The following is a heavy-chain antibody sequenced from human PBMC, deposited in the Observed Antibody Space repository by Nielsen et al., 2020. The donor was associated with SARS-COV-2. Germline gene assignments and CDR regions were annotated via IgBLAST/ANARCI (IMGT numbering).Heavy chain of an antibody. CDR2: INPNSGGT. J-gene: IGHJ4*02. D-gene: IGHD3-10*01. Sequence: WVRQASGQGLEWMGRINPNSGGTNYAQKFQGRVTMTRDTSISTAYMELSRLRSDDTAVYYCARDPRRITMVRGVIPPDYWGQGTLVTVSS. V-gene: IGHV1-2*06. CDR3: ARDPRRITMVRGVIPPDY.